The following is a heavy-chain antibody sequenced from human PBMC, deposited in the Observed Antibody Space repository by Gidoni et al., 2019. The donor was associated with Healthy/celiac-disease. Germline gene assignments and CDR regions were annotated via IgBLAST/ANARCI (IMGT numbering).Heavy chain of an antibody. V-gene: IGHV3-66*01. CDR3: ARTDWTWTYYFDY. D-gene: IGHD1-1*01. J-gene: IGHJ4*02. CDR2: IYSGGST. Sequence: EVQLVESGGGLVQPGGSLRLSCAASGFTVSSNYMSWVRQAPGKGLEWVSVIYSGGSTYYADSVKGRFTISRDNSKNTLYLQMNSLRAEDTAVYYCARTDWTWTYYFDYWGQGTLVTVSS. CDR1: GFTVSSNY.